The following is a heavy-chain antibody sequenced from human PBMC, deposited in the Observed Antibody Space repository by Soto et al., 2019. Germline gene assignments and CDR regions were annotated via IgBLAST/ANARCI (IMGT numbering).Heavy chain of an antibody. CDR3: ANGMRSYGYFDY. Sequence: PGGSLRLSCAASGFTFSSYAMSWVRQAPGKGLEWVSAISGSGGSTYYADSVKGRFTISRDNSKNTLFLQMNSLRAEDTAVYYCANGMRSYGYFDYWGQGTLVTVSS. D-gene: IGHD5-18*01. CDR2: ISGSGGST. CDR1: GFTFSSYA. J-gene: IGHJ4*02. V-gene: IGHV3-23*01.